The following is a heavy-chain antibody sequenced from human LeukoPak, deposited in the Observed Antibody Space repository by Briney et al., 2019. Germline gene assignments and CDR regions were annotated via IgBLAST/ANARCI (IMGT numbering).Heavy chain of an antibody. CDR3: ATDGGLLWFGELRH. Sequence: GSLRLSCAASGFTFSSYAMTWVRQAPGKGLGWVSAISGSGGSTYYADSVKGRFTISRDDSMNTLYLQMNSLRAEDTAVYYCATDGGLLWFGELRHWGQGTLVTVSS. D-gene: IGHD3-10*01. J-gene: IGHJ4*02. CDR2: ISGSGGST. CDR1: GFTFSSYA. V-gene: IGHV3-23*01.